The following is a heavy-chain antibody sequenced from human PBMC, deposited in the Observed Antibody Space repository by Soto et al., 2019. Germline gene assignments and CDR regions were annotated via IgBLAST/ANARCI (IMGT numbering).Heavy chain of an antibody. J-gene: IGHJ4*02. CDR1: GLTFSNYA. Sequence: GGSLRLSCAASGLTFSNYAMIWVRQAPGQGLEWVSAVRGSGADTYYADSVKGRFTISRDNSKNTLYLQMNSLRAEDTATYYCTKATGELSQSIDYWGQGTLVTVSS. CDR2: VRGSGADT. D-gene: IGHD3-16*02. V-gene: IGHV3-23*01. CDR3: TKATGELSQSIDY.